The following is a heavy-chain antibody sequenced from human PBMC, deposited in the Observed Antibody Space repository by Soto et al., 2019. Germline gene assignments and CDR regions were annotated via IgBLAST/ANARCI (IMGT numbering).Heavy chain of an antibody. V-gene: IGHV5-51*01. D-gene: IGHD3-10*01. J-gene: IGHJ6*02. CDR1: GYSFTSYR. CDR2: IYPGDSDT. CDR3: ARRVRGIGGYYYGMDV. Sequence: GESLKISCKGSGYSFTSYRIGWVRQTPGKGLEWMGIIYPGDSDTRYSPSFQGQVTISADKSISTAYLQWSSLKASDTAMYYCARRVRGIGGYYYGMDVWGQGTTVTVSS.